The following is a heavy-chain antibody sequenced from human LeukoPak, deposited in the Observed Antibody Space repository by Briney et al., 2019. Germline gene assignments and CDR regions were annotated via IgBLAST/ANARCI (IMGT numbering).Heavy chain of an antibody. Sequence: SQTLSLTCLSTGDSVSSYSAVWSWIRQSPSRGLEWLGRTYYRSKRFNDYALSVKSRMTINPDTSKNQISLQLNSVTPEDTAVYFCARERSLDGYDLFDYWGQGTLVTVSS. V-gene: IGHV6-1*01. D-gene: IGHD5-24*01. J-gene: IGHJ4*02. CDR3: ARERSLDGYDLFDY. CDR2: TYYRSKRFN. CDR1: GDSVSSYSAV.